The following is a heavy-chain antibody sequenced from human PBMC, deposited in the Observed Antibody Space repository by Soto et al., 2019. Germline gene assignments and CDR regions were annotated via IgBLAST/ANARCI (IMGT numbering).Heavy chain of an antibody. CDR2: IDGSGGKT. Sequence: GGSLRLSCAASGFTFSSYEMSWVRQAPGKGLEWVSAIDGSGGKTYYADPVKGRFIISRDNSKNTLFLQMNSLRAEDTAVYYCANDASASAPPDYWGQGTLVTVSS. V-gene: IGHV3-23*01. D-gene: IGHD6-6*01. CDR1: GFTFSSYE. J-gene: IGHJ4*02. CDR3: ANDASASAPPDY.